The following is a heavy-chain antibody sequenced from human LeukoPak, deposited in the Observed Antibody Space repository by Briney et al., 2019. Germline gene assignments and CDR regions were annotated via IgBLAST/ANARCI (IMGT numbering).Heavy chain of an antibody. CDR1: GGSISSSSYY. CDR3: ARRYDFWSGYSEGYFDY. V-gene: IGHV4-61*05. J-gene: IGHJ4*02. Sequence: NPSETLSLTCTVSGGSISSSSYYWSWIRQPPGKGLEWIGYIYYSGSTSYNPSLKSRVTISVDTSKNQFSLKLSSVTAADTAVYYCARRYDFWSGYSEGYFDYWGQGTLVTVSS. CDR2: IYYSGST. D-gene: IGHD3-3*01.